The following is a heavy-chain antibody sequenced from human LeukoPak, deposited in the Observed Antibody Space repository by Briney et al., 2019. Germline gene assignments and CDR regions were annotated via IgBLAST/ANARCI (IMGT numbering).Heavy chain of an antibody. CDR3: TRPSYDSSVSGVAY. V-gene: IGHV3-73*01. CDR2: IRSKANSYAT. Sequence: GGSLRLSCATSGFTFSGSAIHWVRQASGKGLEWVGRIRSKANSYATTDVASVRGRFSIPRDDSKNTAYLQMNSLKTEDTAVYYCTRPSYDSSVSGVAYWGQGTLVTVSS. D-gene: IGHD3-22*01. J-gene: IGHJ4*02. CDR1: GFTFSGSA.